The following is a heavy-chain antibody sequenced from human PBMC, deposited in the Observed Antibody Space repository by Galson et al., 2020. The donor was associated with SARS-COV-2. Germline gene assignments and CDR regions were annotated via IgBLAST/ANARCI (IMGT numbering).Heavy chain of an antibody. Sequence: SETLSLTCIVSGGSISSTSYYWAWIRQPPGKGLEWFGSINHSGRTNSNPSVKSRVTISVDTSSNQFSLKMSSVTAADTAVYYCASSWAADWYFDLWGRGTLGTVSS. V-gene: IGHV4-39*07. D-gene: IGHD6-25*01. J-gene: IGHJ2*01. CDR3: ASSWAADWYFDL. CDR2: INHSGRT. CDR1: GGSISSTSYY.